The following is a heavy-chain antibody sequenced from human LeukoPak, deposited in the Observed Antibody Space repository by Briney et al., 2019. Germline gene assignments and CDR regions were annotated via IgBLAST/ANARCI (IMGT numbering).Heavy chain of an antibody. CDR1: GFAFSSYS. CDR2: IRGTPYGGTT. V-gene: IGHV3-49*04. Sequence: GGSLRLSCAASGFAFSSYSMNWVRQAPGKGLEWVALIRGTPYGGTTEYAASVKGRFTISRDDSKSIAYLQMNSLKTEDTAVYYCTRAGKPPYFDYWGQGTLVIVSS. CDR3: TRAGKPPYFDY. J-gene: IGHJ4*02.